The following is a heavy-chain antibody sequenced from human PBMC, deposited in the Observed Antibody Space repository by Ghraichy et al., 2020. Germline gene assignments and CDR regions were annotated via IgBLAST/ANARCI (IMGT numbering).Heavy chain of an antibody. CDR2: IYYSGST. V-gene: IGHV4-59*08. Sequence: SETLSLTCTVSGGSISSYYWSWIRQPPGKGLEWIGYIYYSGSTNYNPSLKSRVTISVDTSKNQFSLKLSSVTAADTAVYYCARHGYFDYWGQGTLVTVSS. CDR3: ARHGYFDY. CDR1: GGSISSYY. J-gene: IGHJ4*02.